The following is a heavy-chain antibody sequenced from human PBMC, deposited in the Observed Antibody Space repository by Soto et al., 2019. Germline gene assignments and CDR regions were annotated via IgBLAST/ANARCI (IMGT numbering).Heavy chain of an antibody. J-gene: IGHJ6*02. Sequence: GGSLRLSCAASGFTFSNAWMNWVRQAPGKGLEWVGRIKSKTDGGTTDYAAPVKGRFTISRDDSKNTLYLQMNSLKTEDTAVYYCTTGGIYDFWSGFYQYYYYGMDVWGQGTTVTVSS. CDR3: TTGGIYDFWSGFYQYYYYGMDV. D-gene: IGHD3-3*01. CDR2: IKSKTDGGTT. V-gene: IGHV3-15*07. CDR1: GFTFSNAW.